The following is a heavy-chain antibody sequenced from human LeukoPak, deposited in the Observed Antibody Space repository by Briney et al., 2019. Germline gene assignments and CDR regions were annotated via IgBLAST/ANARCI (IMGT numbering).Heavy chain of an antibody. CDR3: AKAGEPTYGLDPFDV. CDR2: ISGTGYST. D-gene: IGHD7-27*01. V-gene: IGHV3-23*01. CDR1: GFVFRAYA. Sequence: QPGGSLRLSCAASGFVFRAYAMTWVRQAPGKGLEWVSAISGTGYSTYYADSVKGRFTISRHNSENTLYLQLNSLRADDTAVYFCAKAGEPTYGLDPFDVWGQGTMVTVSS. J-gene: IGHJ3*01.